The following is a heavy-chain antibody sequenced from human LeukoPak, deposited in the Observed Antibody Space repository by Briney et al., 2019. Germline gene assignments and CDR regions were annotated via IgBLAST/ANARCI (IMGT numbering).Heavy chain of an antibody. CDR1: GGTFSSYA. D-gene: IGHD2-2*01. J-gene: IGHJ3*02. CDR3: ASWVVGYQLLPRSPDTFDI. CDR2: IIPIFGTA. V-gene: IGHV1-69*05. Sequence: SVKVSCKASGGTFSSYAISWVRQAPGQGLEWMGGIIPIFGTANYAQKFQGRVTITTDESTSTAYMELSSLRSEDTAVYYCASWVVGYQLLPRSPDTFDIWGQGTMVTVSS.